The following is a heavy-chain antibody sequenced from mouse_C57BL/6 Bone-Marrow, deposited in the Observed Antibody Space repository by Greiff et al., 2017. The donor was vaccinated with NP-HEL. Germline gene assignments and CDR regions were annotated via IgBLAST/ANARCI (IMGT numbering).Heavy chain of an antibody. CDR2: IHPNSGST. CDR3: ARSQLTGTGWYFDV. J-gene: IGHJ1*03. D-gene: IGHD4-1*01. V-gene: IGHV1-64*01. CDR1: GYTFPSYW. Sequence: LQQPGAELVKPGASVKLSCKASGYTFPSYWMHWVKQRPGQGLEWIGMIHPNSGSTNYNEKFKSKATLTVDKSSSTAYMQLSSLTSEDSAVYYCARSQLTGTGWYFDVWGTGTTVTVSS.